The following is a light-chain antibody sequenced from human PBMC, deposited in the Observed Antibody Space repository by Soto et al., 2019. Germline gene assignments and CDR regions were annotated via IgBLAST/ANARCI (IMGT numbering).Light chain of an antibody. CDR1: QSVSSS. CDR2: DAS. Sequence: EIVLTQSPDTRSLSPGERASLSCRASQSVSSSLAWYQQIPGQAPRLLIYDASNRATGIPARFSGSGSGTDFTLTISSLEPEDFAVYYCQQRSNWPPEVTFGPGTKVDIK. V-gene: IGKV3-11*01. CDR3: QQRSNWPPEVT. J-gene: IGKJ3*01.